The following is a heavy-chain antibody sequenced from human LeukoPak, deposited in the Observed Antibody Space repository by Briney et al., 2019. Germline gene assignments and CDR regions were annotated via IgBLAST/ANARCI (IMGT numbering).Heavy chain of an antibody. CDR1: GGSITYSHYY. CDR2: IYYSGST. J-gene: IGHJ4*02. D-gene: IGHD3-22*01. CDR3: ARFHHYYYDSSGYYYFDY. V-gene: IGHV4-39*07. Sequence: SETLSLTCSVSGGSITYSHYYWGWVRQPPGKGLEWIGGIYYSGSTYYNPSLKSRVTISVDTSRNEFSLRLSSVTAADTAVYYCARFHHYYYDSSGYYYFDYWGQGTLVTVSS.